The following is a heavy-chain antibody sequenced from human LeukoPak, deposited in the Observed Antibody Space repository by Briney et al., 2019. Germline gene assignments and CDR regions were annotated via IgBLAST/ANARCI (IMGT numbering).Heavy chain of an antibody. CDR2: IQQDGSEK. D-gene: IGHD7-27*01. Sequence: GGSLRLSCAASGFTLSTYAMHWVRQAPGKGLEWVANIQQDGSEKYYVDSVKGRFTNSRDNAKNSLYLQMNSLKAEDTAMYYCARDDNWGSDYWGQGTLVTVSS. V-gene: IGHV3-7*01. CDR3: ARDDNWGSDY. J-gene: IGHJ4*02. CDR1: GFTLSTYA.